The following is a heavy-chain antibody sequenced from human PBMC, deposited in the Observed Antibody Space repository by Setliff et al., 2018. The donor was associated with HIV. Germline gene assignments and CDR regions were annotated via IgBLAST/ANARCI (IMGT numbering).Heavy chain of an antibody. D-gene: IGHD3-10*01. Sequence: PSETLSLTCAVSVGSISSTNWWTWVRQPPGKGLEWIGEIYHSGTTKYNPSLESRVIISIDKSKKHFSLRLSAVTAADTAVYYCAASVAAYGKGGGMGYWGQGTLVTVSS. CDR1: VGSISSTNW. J-gene: IGHJ4*02. V-gene: IGHV4-4*02. CDR3: AASVAAYGKGGGMGY. CDR2: IYHSGTT.